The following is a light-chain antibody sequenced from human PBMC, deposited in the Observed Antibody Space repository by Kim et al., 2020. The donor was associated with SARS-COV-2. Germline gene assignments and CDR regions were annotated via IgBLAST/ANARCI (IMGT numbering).Light chain of an antibody. Sequence: SYELTQPPSVSVAPGKTATIICGGDSIGRRNVHWYQQKPGQAPVVVVYDNIDRPSGIPERFSGSNSGNTATLTISRVDAGDEADYFCQVWDSGSEHVVFGGGTQLTV. V-gene: IGLV3-21*03. CDR2: DNI. J-gene: IGLJ2*01. CDR3: QVWDSGSEHVV. CDR1: SIGRRN.